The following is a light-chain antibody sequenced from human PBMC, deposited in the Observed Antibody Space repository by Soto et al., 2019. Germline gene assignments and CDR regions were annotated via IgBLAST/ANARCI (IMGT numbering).Light chain of an antibody. CDR3: SAWDDSLSGDV. Sequence: QSVLTQPPSASGTPGQRVTISCSGSSSNIGSNYVYWYQQVPGTAPKLLIYRNNQRPSGVPDRFSGSKSGTSASLAISGLRSEDEADYYCSAWDDSLSGDVFGTGTKVTVL. CDR2: RNN. V-gene: IGLV1-47*01. J-gene: IGLJ1*01. CDR1: SSNIGSNY.